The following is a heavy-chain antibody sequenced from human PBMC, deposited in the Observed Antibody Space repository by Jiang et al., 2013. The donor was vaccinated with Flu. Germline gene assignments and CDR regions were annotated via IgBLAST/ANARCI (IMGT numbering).Heavy chain of an antibody. CDR1: GFTVSSNY. Sequence: LVQPGGSLRLSCAASGFTVSSNYMSWVRQAPGKGLEWVSVIYSGGSTYYADSVKGRFTISRDNSKNTLYLQMNSLKAEDTAVYYCARRGQFRGYSYGRGFDYWGQGTLVTVSS. J-gene: IGHJ4*02. CDR3: ARRGQFRGYSYGRGFDY. CDR2: IYSGGST. V-gene: IGHV3-66*02. D-gene: IGHD5-18*01.